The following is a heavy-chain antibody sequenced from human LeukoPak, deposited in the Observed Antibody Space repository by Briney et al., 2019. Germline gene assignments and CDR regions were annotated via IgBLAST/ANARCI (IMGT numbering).Heavy chain of an antibody. J-gene: IGHJ4*02. CDR3: ASLLEFFTTGVAPARY. CDR2: VYYNGNT. Sequence: SETLSLTCTVSGGSVSSSDYYRGWIRQPPGKGLEWIGSVYYNGNTYYNPSLKSRVTTSVDTSKNQFSLKLTSVTAADTAVYFCASLLEFFTTGVAPARYGGKGTLVTAS. D-gene: IGHD6-25*01. CDR1: GGSVSSSDYY. V-gene: IGHV4-39*01.